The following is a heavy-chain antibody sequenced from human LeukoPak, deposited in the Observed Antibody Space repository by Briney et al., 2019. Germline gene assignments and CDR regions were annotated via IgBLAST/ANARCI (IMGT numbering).Heavy chain of an antibody. CDR1: GGSFSGYY. Sequence: SETLSLTCAVYGGSFSGYYWSWIRQPPGKGLEWIGEINHSGSTNYNPSLKSRVTISVDTSKNQFSLKLSSVTAADTAVYYCARAWAARNVTNYYMDVWGKGTTATVSS. J-gene: IGHJ6*03. CDR2: INHSGST. D-gene: IGHD6-6*01. V-gene: IGHV4-34*01. CDR3: ARAWAARNVTNYYMDV.